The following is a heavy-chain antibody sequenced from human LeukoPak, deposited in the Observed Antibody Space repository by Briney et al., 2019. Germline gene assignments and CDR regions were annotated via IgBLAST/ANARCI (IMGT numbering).Heavy chain of an antibody. Sequence: PSETLSLTCSVSGGSIRSIGYSWVWIRQPPGKGLEWIASMYYTGTTYYNPSLKSRVTMSVDTSKNQFSLNLTSVTAADTAVFYCARSVSAYAGRGWFDPWGQGTLVTVSS. CDR1: GGSIRSIGYS. CDR2: MYYTGTT. CDR3: ARSVSAYAGRGWFDP. V-gene: IGHV4-39*07. J-gene: IGHJ5*02. D-gene: IGHD5-12*01.